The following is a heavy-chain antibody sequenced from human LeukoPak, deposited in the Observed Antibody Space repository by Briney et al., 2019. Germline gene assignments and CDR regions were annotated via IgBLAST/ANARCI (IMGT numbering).Heavy chain of an antibody. CDR3: AINGGGNSGYGNFDY. CDR2: ISWNSDNI. J-gene: IGHJ4*02. D-gene: IGHD5-12*01. V-gene: IGHV3-9*01. Sequence: GGSLRLSCAVSGFSFDAYAMHWVRQVPGKGLEWVSGISWNSDNIGYADSVKGRFTTSRDNAKNSLYLQMNSLRAEDTALYYCAINGGGNSGYGNFDYWGQGTLVTVSS. CDR1: GFSFDAYA.